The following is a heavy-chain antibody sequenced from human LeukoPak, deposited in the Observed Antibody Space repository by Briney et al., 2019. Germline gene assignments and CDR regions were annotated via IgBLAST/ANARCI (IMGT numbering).Heavy chain of an antibody. CDR2: INPNSGGT. Sequence: ASVKVSCKASGYTSTGYYMHWVRQAPGQGLEWMGWINPNSGGTNYAQKFQGRVTMTRDTSISTAYMELSRLRSDDTAVYYCASRDRTVTTDFDYWGQGTLVTVSS. D-gene: IGHD4-17*01. CDR3: ASRDRTVTTDFDY. V-gene: IGHV1-2*02. J-gene: IGHJ4*02. CDR1: GYTSTGYY.